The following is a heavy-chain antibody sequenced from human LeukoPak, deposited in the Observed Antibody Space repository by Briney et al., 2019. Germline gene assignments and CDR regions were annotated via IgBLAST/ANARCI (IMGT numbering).Heavy chain of an antibody. CDR1: GFAFSSYW. CDR2: IYSSGST. J-gene: IGHJ4*02. Sequence: GSLRLSCAASGFAFSSYWMSWVRQPPGKGLEWIGSIYSSGSTYYNASLQSRVTISIETSKNQISLRLNSVTAADTAMYYCAKSGGYGLIDHRGQGTLVTVSS. V-gene: IGHV4-59*04. CDR3: AKSGGYGLIDH. D-gene: IGHD1-26*01.